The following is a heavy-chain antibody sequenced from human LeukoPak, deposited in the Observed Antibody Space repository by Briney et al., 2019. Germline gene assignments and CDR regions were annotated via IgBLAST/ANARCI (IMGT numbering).Heavy chain of an antibody. V-gene: IGHV4-59*08. D-gene: IGHD6-19*01. CDR3: ARHRGPYSSGSYFFDY. Sequence: PSETLSLTCTVSGGSISSYYWSWIRQPPGKGLDRIGYIYYSGSGSTNYNPSLKSRVTISVDTAKNQFSLRLSSVTAADTAVYYCARHRGPYSSGSYFFDYWGQGTLVTVSS. CDR2: IYYSGSGST. J-gene: IGHJ4*02. CDR1: GGSISSYY.